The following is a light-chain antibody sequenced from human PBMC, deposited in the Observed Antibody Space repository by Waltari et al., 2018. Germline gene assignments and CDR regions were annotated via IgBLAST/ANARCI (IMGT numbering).Light chain of an antibody. J-gene: IGLJ2*01. V-gene: IGLV3-19*01. CDR2: GKN. CDR3: NSRDSSGNHLRI. Sequence: SSELTQDPAVSVALGQTVRITCQGDTLRNYYANWYPQRPGQATLLFIYGKNKRPSGISDRFSGSNSGNTASLTITGAQAEDEADYFCNSRDSSGNHLRIFGGGTKLTVL. CDR1: TLRNYY.